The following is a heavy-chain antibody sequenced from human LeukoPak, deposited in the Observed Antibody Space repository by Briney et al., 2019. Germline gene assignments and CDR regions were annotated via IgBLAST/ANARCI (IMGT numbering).Heavy chain of an antibody. D-gene: IGHD6-13*01. CDR3: ARGPLIAAADY. Sequence: SETLSLTCTVSGGSISSRSYYWDWIRQPPGKGLEWIGYIDSETTHYNPSLKSRVTISVDTSKNQFSLKLSSVTAADTAVYYCARGPLIAAADYWGQGTLVTVSS. J-gene: IGHJ4*02. CDR1: GGSISSRSYY. V-gene: IGHV4-39*07. CDR2: IDSETT.